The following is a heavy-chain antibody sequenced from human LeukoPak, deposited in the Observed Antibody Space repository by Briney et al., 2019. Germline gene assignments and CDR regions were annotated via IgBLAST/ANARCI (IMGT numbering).Heavy chain of an antibody. V-gene: IGHV3-11*01. Sequence: PGGSLRLSCAASGFTFSDSYMTWIRQAPGKGLEWVSYISNSGSSIYYADSVKGRFTISRDNSKNTLYLQMNYLRADDTAVYYCAKRYSSGWSFAFDIWGQGTMVTVSS. D-gene: IGHD6-19*01. CDR1: GFTFSDSY. CDR2: ISNSGSSI. J-gene: IGHJ3*02. CDR3: AKRYSSGWSFAFDI.